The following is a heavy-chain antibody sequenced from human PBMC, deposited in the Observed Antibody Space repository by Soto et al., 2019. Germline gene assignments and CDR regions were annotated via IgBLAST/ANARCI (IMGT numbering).Heavy chain of an antibody. J-gene: IGHJ3*02. Sequence: GESLKISCKGSGYSFTTYWISWVRQMPGKGLEWMGRINPSDSYINYSPSFQGHVTISPDKSISTAYLQWSSLKASDTAMYYCARHLVEATAIAFDIWGKGTMVTVSS. CDR3: ARHLVEATAIAFDI. CDR2: INPSDSYI. CDR1: GYSFTTYW. V-gene: IGHV5-10-1*01. D-gene: IGHD1-26*01.